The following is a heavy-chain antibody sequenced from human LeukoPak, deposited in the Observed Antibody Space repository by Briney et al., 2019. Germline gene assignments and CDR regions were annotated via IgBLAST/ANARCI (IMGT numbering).Heavy chain of an antibody. V-gene: IGHV3-21*01. D-gene: IGHD6-19*01. J-gene: IGHJ4*02. CDR1: GFTFSSYN. CDR3: ARRESSGRFDY. CDR2: NSISGYDI. Sequence: GGSLRLPCAASGFTFSSYNMNWVRQAPGKGLEWISSNSISGYDINYRDSMKGRFTISRDNARNSLYLQMNSLRVEDTAVYYCARRESSGRFDYWGQGTLVTVSS.